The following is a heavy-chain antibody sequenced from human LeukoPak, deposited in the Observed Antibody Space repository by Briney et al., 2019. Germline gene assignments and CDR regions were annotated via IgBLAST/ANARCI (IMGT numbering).Heavy chain of an antibody. D-gene: IGHD3-10*01. J-gene: IGHJ5*02. CDR3: ARAGYYPNWFDP. Sequence: PGGSLRLSCTASGFTVSSNYMSWVRQAPGKGLEWVSVIYSGGSTYYADSVKGRFTISRDNSKNTLYLQMNSLRAEDTAVYYCARAGYYPNWFDPWGQGTLVTVSS. V-gene: IGHV3-66*01. CDR2: IYSGGST. CDR1: GFTVSSNY.